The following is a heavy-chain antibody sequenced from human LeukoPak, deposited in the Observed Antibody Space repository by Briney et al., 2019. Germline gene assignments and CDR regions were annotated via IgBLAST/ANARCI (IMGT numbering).Heavy chain of an antibody. J-gene: IGHJ1*01. CDR1: GGSVSSGSYY. Sequence: SETLSLTCTVSGGSVSSGSYYWSWIRQPPGKGLEWIGYIYYSGSTNYNPSLKSRVTISVDTSKNQFSLNLNSVTAADTAVYYCARGGAARLHFQNWGQGTLVTVSS. V-gene: IGHV4-61*01. CDR2: IYYSGST. D-gene: IGHD6-6*01. CDR3: ARGGAARLHFQN.